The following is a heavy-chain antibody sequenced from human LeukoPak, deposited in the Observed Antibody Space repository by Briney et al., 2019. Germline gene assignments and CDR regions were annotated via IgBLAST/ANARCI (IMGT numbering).Heavy chain of an antibody. V-gene: IGHV3-21*01. CDR2: ISSSSSYI. Sequence: GGALRLSRAASGFTFSSYEMNWLRQAPGKGLEWVSSISSSSSYIYYADSVKGRFTISRDNAKNSLYLQMNSLRAEDTAVYYCARYGPKGLDYWGQGTLVTVSS. J-gene: IGHJ4*02. D-gene: IGHD3-10*01. CDR1: GFTFSSYE. CDR3: ARYGPKGLDY.